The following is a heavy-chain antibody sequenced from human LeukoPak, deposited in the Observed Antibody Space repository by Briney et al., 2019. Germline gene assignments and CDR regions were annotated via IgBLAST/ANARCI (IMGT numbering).Heavy chain of an antibody. CDR2: INPNSGGT. Sequence: GASVKVSCKASGYTFIGYYMHWVRQAPGQGLEWMGWINPNSGGTDYEQKFQGRVTMTRDTSISTAYMELSRLRSDDTAVYYCVRDRYYGSGSFYQMDVWGQWTTVTVSS. V-gene: IGHV1-2*02. CDR3: VRDRYYGSGSFYQMDV. D-gene: IGHD3-10*01. J-gene: IGHJ6*02. CDR1: GYTFIGYY.